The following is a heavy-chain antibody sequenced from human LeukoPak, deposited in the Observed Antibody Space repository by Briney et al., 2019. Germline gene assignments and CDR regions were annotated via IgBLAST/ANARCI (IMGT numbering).Heavy chain of an antibody. D-gene: IGHD6-13*01. CDR2: ISSSSSYI. J-gene: IGHJ3*02. Sequence: GGSLRLSRAASGFTFSSYSMNWVRQAPGKGLEWVSSISSSSSYIYYADSVKGRFTIFRDNAKNSLYLQMNSLRAEDTAVYYCASPHEYSSSWDAFDIWGQGTMVTVSS. CDR1: GFTFSSYS. CDR3: ASPHEYSSSWDAFDI. V-gene: IGHV3-21*01.